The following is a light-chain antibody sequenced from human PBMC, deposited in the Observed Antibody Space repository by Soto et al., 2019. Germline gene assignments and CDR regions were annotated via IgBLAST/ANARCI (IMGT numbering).Light chain of an antibody. V-gene: IGKV3-20*01. CDR1: QSVSSTS. CDR2: GAS. J-gene: IGKJ2*01. CDR3: QQSSHSPPKYT. Sequence: EIVLTQSPGTLSLSPGERATLSCRASQSVSSTSLAWYQQKPGQPPRLLIFGASSRATDIPDRFSGSGSGTDFTLTISRLEPDDFAVYYCQQSSHSPPKYTFGQWTKLEI.